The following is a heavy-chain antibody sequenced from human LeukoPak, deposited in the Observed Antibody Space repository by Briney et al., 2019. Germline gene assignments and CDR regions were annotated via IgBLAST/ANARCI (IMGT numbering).Heavy chain of an antibody. CDR2: ISGSGGST. V-gene: IGHV3-23*01. CDR1: GFTFSSYA. D-gene: IGHD2-15*01. J-gene: IGHJ4*02. Sequence: QSGGSLRLSCAASGFTFSSYAMSWVRQAPGKGLEWVSAISGSGGSTYYADSVKGRFTISRDNSKNTLYLQMNSLRAEDTAVYYCAKAGGGYPYYFDYWGQGTLVTVSS. CDR3: AKAGGGYPYYFDY.